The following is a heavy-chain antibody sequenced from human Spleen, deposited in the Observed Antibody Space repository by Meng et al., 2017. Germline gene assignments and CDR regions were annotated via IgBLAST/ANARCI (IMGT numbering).Heavy chain of an antibody. D-gene: IGHD3-10*01. V-gene: IGHV3-48*03. J-gene: IGHJ4*02. CDR1: GFTFSSYE. CDR3: ARVTSLYYYGSGSYYNDY. Sequence: GESLKISCAASGFTFSSYEMNWVRQAPGKGLEWVSYISTSGSTIYYADSVKGRFTISRDNAKNSLYLQMNSLRAEDTAVYYCARVTSLYYYGSGSYYNDYWGQGPLVTVSS. CDR2: ISTSGSTI.